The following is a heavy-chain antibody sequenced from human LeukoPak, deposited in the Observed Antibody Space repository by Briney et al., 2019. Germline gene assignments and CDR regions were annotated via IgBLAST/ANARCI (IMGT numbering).Heavy chain of an antibody. CDR3: ARDGYYYDSSGYDY. CDR1: GGSISSYY. J-gene: IGHJ4*02. D-gene: IGHD3-22*01. V-gene: IGHV4-59*12. Sequence: SETLSLTCTVSGGSISSYYWSWIRQPPGKGLEWIGYIYYSGSTNYNPSLKSRVTISVDTSKNQFSLKLSSVTAADTAVYYCARDGYYYDSSGYDYWGQGTLVTVSS. CDR2: IYYSGST.